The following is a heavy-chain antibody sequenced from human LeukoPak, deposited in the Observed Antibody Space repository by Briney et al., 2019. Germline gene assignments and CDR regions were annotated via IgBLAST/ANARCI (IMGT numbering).Heavy chain of an antibody. Sequence: GGSLRLSCAASGFTFSSYSMIWVRQAPGKGLEWVSSISSSSSYIYYADSVKGRFTISRDNAKNSLNLQLNSLRAEDTAVYYCARGCSGGSCSSYYYYGMDVWSQGTTVTVSS. D-gene: IGHD2-15*01. V-gene: IGHV3-21*01. CDR2: ISSSSSYI. CDR1: GFTFSSYS. J-gene: IGHJ6*02. CDR3: ARGCSGGSCSSYYYYGMDV.